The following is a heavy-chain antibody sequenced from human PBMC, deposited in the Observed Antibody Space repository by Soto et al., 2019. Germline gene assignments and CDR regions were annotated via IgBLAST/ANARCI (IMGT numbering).Heavy chain of an antibody. CDR1: GFTFSDHY. CDR2: IRNRANSYGT. J-gene: IGHJ4*02. V-gene: IGHV3-72*01. D-gene: IGHD2-2*01. CDR3: VIVGLGASTRVFAY. Sequence: EVQLVESGGGSVQPGGSLRLSCTASGFTFSDHYMDWVRQAPGKGLEWAGRIRNRANSYGTDYAAAVKGRFTIARDESRNSLYLQMSSLRTKDTAVYYCVIVGLGASTRVFAYWGQGTLVTVSS.